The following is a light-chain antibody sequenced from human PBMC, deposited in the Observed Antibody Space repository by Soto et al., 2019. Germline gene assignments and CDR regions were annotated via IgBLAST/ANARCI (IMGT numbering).Light chain of an antibody. CDR3: QQRET. CDR1: QSISSY. Sequence: DLQMTQSPSSLSASVGDRVTITCRASQSISSYLNWYQQKPGKAPKLLIYAASSLQSGVPSRFSGSGSGTDFTLTISSLQPEDFATYYCQQRETFGQGTKVDIK. CDR2: AAS. J-gene: IGKJ1*01. V-gene: IGKV1-39*01.